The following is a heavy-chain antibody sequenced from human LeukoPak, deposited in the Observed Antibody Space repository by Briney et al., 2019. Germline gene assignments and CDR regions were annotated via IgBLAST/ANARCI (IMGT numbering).Heavy chain of an antibody. CDR3: AKTSAVAGNY. CDR2: ISYDGSNK. CDR1: GSTFNNYA. D-gene: IGHD6-19*01. J-gene: IGHJ4*02. V-gene: IGHV3-30*18. Sequence: GGSLRLSCAASGSTFNNYAMNWVRQAPGKGLEWVAVISYDGSNKYYADSVKGRFTISRDNSKNTLYLQMNSLRAEDTAVYYCAKTSAVAGNYWGQGTLVTVSS.